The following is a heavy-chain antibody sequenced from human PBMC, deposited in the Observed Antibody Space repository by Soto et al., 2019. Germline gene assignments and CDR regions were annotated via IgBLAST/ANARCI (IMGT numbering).Heavy chain of an antibody. V-gene: IGHV1-2*02. CDR3: AREELLIYYYGMDV. CDR1: GCIFTGYH. J-gene: IGHJ6*02. CDR2: INPNSGGT. D-gene: IGHD3-10*01. Sequence: ASVKVSCKASGCIFTGYHMHWVRQAPGQGLEWMGWINPNSGGTKYAQKFQGRVTMTRDTSISTAYMELSSLRSDDTAVYYCAREELLIYYYGMDVWGQGTTVTVSS.